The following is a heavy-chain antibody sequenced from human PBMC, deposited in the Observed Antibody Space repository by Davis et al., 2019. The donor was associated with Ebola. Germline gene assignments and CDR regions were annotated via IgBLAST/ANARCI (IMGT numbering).Heavy chain of an antibody. Sequence: SVKVSCKASGYTFTSYDINWVRQAPGQGLEWMGGIIPIFGTPNYAQKFRGRVTITAVESTGTAYMELSSLRSEDTAVYYCARESGEHTSMAKPFDYWGQGTLVTVSS. D-gene: IGHD5-18*01. CDR3: ARESGEHTSMAKPFDY. V-gene: IGHV1-69*13. J-gene: IGHJ4*02. CDR2: IIPIFGTP. CDR1: GYTFTSYD.